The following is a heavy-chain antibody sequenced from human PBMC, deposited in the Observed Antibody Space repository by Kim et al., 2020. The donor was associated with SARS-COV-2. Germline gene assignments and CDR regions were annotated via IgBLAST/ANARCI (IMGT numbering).Heavy chain of an antibody. CDR3: ASRASCDY. Sequence: GGSLRLSCAASGFTFSNYWMSWVRQAPVKGLEWVATIKQDGSEKKYVDSVEGRFSISRDNAKNSLYLQMSSLRAEDTAVYYCASRASCDYWGQGTLVTVS. V-gene: IGHV3-7*01. J-gene: IGHJ4*02. CDR2: IKQDGSEK. D-gene: IGHD2-2*01. CDR1: GFTFSNYW.